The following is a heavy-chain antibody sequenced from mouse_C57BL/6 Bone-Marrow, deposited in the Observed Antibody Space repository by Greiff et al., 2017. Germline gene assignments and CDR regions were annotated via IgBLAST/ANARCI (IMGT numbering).Heavy chain of an antibody. CDR1: GYTFTDYY. CDR2: INPNNGGT. CDR3: ARQAGPAWFAY. Sequence: VQLQQSGPELVKPGASVKISCKASGYTFTDYYMNWVKQSHGKSLEWIGDINPNNGGTSYNQKFKGKATLTVDKSSSTAYMELRSLTSEDSAVYYCARQAGPAWFAYWCQGTLVTVSA. J-gene: IGHJ3*01. V-gene: IGHV1-26*01. D-gene: IGHD3-2*02.